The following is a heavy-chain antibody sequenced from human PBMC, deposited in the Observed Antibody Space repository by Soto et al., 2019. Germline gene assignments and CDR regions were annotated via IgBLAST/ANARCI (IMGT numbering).Heavy chain of an antibody. CDR2: ISGSGGST. D-gene: IGHD6-13*01. J-gene: IGHJ4*02. V-gene: IGHV3-23*01. CDR3: AKADRGYGKQLVLYYFDY. Sequence: GGSLRLSCAASGFTFSSYAMSWVRQAPGKGLEWVSAISGSGGSTYYADSVKGRFTISRDNSKNTLYLQMNSLRAEDTAVYYCAKADRGYGKQLVLYYFDYWGQGTLVTVYS. CDR1: GFTFSSYA.